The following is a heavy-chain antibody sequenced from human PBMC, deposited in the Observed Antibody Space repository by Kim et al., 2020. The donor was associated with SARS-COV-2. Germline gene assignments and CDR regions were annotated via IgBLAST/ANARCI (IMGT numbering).Heavy chain of an antibody. J-gene: IGHJ6*02. D-gene: IGHD3-3*01. CDR3: ARDPRDNYDFWSGYANYYYYGMDV. CDR1: GFTFSSYG. CDR2: IWYDGINK. V-gene: IGHV3-33*08. Sequence: GGSLRLSCAASGFTFSSYGMHWVRQAPGKGLEWVAVIWYDGINKYYADSVKGRFTISRDNSKNTLYLQMNSLRAEDTAVYYCARDPRDNYDFWSGYANYYYYGMDVWGQGTTVTVSS.